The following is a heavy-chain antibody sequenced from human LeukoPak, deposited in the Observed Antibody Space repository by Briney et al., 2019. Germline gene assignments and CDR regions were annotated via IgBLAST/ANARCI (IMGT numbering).Heavy chain of an antibody. Sequence: PSETLSLTCTVSGGSISSYYWSWIRQPPGKGLEWIGYIYYSGSTNYNPSLKSRVTISVDTSKNQFSLKLSSVTAADTAVYYCARDGSGSYWAYFDYWGQGTLVTVSS. V-gene: IGHV4-59*01. CDR3: ARDGSGSYWAYFDY. CDR2: IYYSGST. J-gene: IGHJ4*02. D-gene: IGHD1-26*01. CDR1: GGSISSYY.